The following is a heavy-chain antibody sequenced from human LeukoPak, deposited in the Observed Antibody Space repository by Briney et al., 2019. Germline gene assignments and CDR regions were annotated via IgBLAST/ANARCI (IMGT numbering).Heavy chain of an antibody. Sequence: PSQTLSLTCTLSAGSISPDYWSWIRQPASPQLEAIGRFSAKDTPNYHLSLKIRVTISYDKSQVQCSLYLTSVTAADTAVYYCARLVNPMSYINHETFDSWGQGTLVSVST. V-gene: IGHV4-4*07. D-gene: IGHD4-11*01. J-gene: IGHJ4*02. CDR1: AGSISPDY. CDR3: ARLVNPMSYINHETFDS. CDR2: FSAKDTP.